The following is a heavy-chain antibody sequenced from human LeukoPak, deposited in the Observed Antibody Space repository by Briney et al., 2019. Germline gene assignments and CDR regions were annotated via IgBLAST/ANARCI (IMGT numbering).Heavy chain of an antibody. V-gene: IGHV3-9*01. CDR3: AKVGVRYSVQDWFDP. CDR2: ISWNSGSI. J-gene: IGHJ5*02. D-gene: IGHD3-9*01. CDR1: GFTFDDYA. Sequence: GGSLRLSCAASGFTFDDYAMHWVRQAPGKGLEWGSGISWNSGSIGYADSVKGRFTISRDNAKNSLYLQMNSLRAEDTALYYCAKVGVRYSVQDWFDPWGQGTLVTVPS.